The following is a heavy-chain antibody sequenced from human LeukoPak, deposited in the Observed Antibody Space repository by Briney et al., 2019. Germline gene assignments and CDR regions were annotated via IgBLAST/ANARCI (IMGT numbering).Heavy chain of an antibody. J-gene: IGHJ3*02. CDR2: IYYSGST. Sequence: PSETLSLTCTVSGGSISSYYWSWIRQPPGKGLEGVGDIYYSGSTNYNPSLKSRVTISVDTSKNQFSLKLSSVTAADTAVYYCARLSSGDAFDIWGQGTMVTVSS. CDR1: GGSISSYY. V-gene: IGHV4-59*01. CDR3: ARLSSGDAFDI. D-gene: IGHD5/OR15-5a*01.